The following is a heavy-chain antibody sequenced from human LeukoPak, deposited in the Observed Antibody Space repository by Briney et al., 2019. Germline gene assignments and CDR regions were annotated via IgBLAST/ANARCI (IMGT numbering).Heavy chain of an antibody. Sequence: GGSLRLSCAASGFTFSNYEMNWVRQAPGKGLEWISYISGSGGIMFYADSVKGRFTISRDNAKNSLYLQMNSLRAEDTAVYYCARVGSSGWYLQSWVGGWFDPWGQGTLVTVSS. CDR1: GFTFSNYE. V-gene: IGHV3-48*03. CDR3: ARVGSSGWYLQSWVGGWFDP. CDR2: ISGSGGIM. J-gene: IGHJ5*02. D-gene: IGHD6-19*01.